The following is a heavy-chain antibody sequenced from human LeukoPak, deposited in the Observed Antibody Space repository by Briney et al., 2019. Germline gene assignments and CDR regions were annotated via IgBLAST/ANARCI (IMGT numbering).Heavy chain of an antibody. Sequence: PGGSLRLSCAASGFIFNSHSMNWVRQAPGKGLEWVSSISSTSSYIYYADSVKSRFTISRDNAKNSLYLQMNSLRAEDTAVYYCARVDTMIVEYMDVWGKGTTVTISS. CDR3: ARVDTMIVEYMDV. J-gene: IGHJ6*03. D-gene: IGHD3-22*01. CDR1: GFIFNSHS. V-gene: IGHV3-21*01. CDR2: ISSTSSYI.